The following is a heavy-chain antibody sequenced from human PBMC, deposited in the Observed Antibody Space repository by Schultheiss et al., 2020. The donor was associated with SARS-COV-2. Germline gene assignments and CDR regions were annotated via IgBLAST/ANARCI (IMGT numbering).Heavy chain of an antibody. J-gene: IGHJ2*01. CDR3: ASSLGYYWYFDL. V-gene: IGHV3-48*04. CDR1: GFTFSSYA. CDR2: ISSSGSTI. D-gene: IGHD3-22*01. Sequence: GGSLRLSCAASGFTFSSYAMHWVRQAPGKGLEWVSYISSSGSTIYYADSVKGRFTISRDNAKNSLYLQMNSLRAEDTAVYYCASSLGYYWYFDLWGRGTLVTVSS.